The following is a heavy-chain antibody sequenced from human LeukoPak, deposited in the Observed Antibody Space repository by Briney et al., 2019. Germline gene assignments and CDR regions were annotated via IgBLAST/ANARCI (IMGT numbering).Heavy chain of an antibody. CDR1: GYTFTSYD. CDR3: ARRRRGKDSIRFDP. Sequence: GASVKVSCKASGYTFTSYDINWVRQATGQGLEWMGWMNPNSGNTGYAQKFQGRVTMTRNTSISTAYMELSSLRSEGTAVYYCARRRRGKDSIRFDPWGQGTLVTVSS. V-gene: IGHV1-8*01. J-gene: IGHJ5*02. CDR2: MNPNSGNT. D-gene: IGHD3-10*01.